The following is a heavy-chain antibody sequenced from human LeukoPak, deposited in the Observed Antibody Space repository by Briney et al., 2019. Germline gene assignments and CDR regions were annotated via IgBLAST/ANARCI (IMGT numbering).Heavy chain of an antibody. CDR1: GFTFSSYA. Sequence: GGSLRLSCAASGFTFSSYAMSWVRQAPGKGLVWVSRINSDGSSTTYADSVKGRFTISRENAKNTLYLQMSSLRAEDTAVYYCARSASYIVVVPAASDAFDIWGQGTLVTVSS. J-gene: IGHJ3*02. CDR2: INSDGSST. D-gene: IGHD2-2*01. V-gene: IGHV3-74*01. CDR3: ARSASYIVVVPAASDAFDI.